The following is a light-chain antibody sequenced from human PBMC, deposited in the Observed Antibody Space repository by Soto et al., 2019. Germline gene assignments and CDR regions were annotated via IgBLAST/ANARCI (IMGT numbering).Light chain of an antibody. CDR2: GNF. CDR1: SSNTGAGYD. Sequence: QSVLTQPPSVSGAPGQRLTIPCTGSSSNTGAGYDVQWYQQLPGTAPKLLIFGNFNRPSGVPDRFSGSKSGTSASLAITGLQAEDEADYYCQSYDSSLSAVVFGGVTKLTVL. CDR3: QSYDSSLSAVV. J-gene: IGLJ2*01. V-gene: IGLV1-40*01.